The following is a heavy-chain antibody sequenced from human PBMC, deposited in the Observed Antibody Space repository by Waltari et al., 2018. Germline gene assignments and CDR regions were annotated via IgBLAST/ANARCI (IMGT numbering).Heavy chain of an antibody. CDR1: GYSISSGYY. CDR2: IYHSGST. D-gene: IGHD3-10*01. CDR3: ARHWRSGSYELFDY. J-gene: IGHJ4*02. V-gene: IGHV4-38-2*01. Sequence: SGYSISSGYYWGWIRQPPGKGLEWIGSIYHSGSTYYNPSLKSRVTISVDTSKNQFSLKLSSVTAADTAVYYCARHWRSGSYELFDYWGQGTLVTVSS.